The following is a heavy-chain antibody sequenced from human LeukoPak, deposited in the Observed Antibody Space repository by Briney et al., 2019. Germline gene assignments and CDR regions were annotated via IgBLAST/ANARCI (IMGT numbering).Heavy chain of an antibody. V-gene: IGHV3-23*01. CDR3: ASGRITMMVSLDY. J-gene: IGHJ4*02. CDR2: ISGSSGDT. CDR1: GFTFSSYA. Sequence: GGSLRLSCAASGFTFSSYAMSWVRQAPGKGLEWVSTISGSSGDTYYADFVKGRFTISRDNSKNTQYLQMNSLRAEDTAVYYCASGRITMMVSLDYWGQGTLVTVSS. D-gene: IGHD3-22*01.